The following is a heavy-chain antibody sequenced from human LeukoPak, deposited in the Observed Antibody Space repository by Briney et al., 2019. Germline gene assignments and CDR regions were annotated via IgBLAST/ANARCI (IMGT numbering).Heavy chain of an antibody. V-gene: IGHV4-31*03. CDR3: ARGGYCSGGSCFSAFDI. J-gene: IGHJ3*02. D-gene: IGHD2-15*01. CDR1: GGSISSGGYY. CDR2: IYYSGST. Sequence: SETLSLTCTVSGGSISSGGYYWSWIRQHPGKGLEWIGYIYYSGSTYYNPSLKSRVTISVDTSKNQFSLKLSSVTAADTAVYYCARGGYCSGGSCFSAFDIWGQGTMVTVSS.